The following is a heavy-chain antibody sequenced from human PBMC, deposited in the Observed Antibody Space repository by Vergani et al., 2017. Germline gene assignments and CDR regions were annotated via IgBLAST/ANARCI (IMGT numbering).Heavy chain of an antibody. D-gene: IGHD5-18*01. J-gene: IGHJ5*02. Sequence: QVQLQESGPGLVKPSETLSLTCTVSGGSISSYYWSWIRQPAGKGRGWVGLIYTSGSTNYNPSLKSRFTMSVDTSKNQFSLKLSSVTAADTAVYYCARDNHSYGYGSGGPWGQGTLVTVSS. CDR2: IYTSGST. CDR3: ARDNHSYGYGSGGP. CDR1: GGSISSYY. V-gene: IGHV4-4*07.